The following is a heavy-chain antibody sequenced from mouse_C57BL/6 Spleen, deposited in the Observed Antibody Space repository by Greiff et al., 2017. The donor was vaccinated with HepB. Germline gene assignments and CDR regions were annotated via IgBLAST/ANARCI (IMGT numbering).Heavy chain of an antibody. V-gene: IGHV1-55*01. CDR1: GYTFTSYW. CDR3: ARSLLLEGFAY. J-gene: IGHJ3*01. Sequence: QVQLQQPGAELVKPGASVKMSCKASGYTFTSYWITWVKQRPGQGLEWIGDINPGSGSTNYNEKFKSKAALTVATASSTAYMQLSSLTSEDSAVYYCARSLLLEGFAYWGQGTLVTVAA. CDR2: INPGSGST. D-gene: IGHD6-1*01.